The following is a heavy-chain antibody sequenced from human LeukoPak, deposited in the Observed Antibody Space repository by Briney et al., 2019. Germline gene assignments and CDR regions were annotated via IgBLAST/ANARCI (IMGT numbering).Heavy chain of an antibody. CDR1: GYTFTGYY. Sequence: ASVKVSCKASGYTFTGYYMHWVRQAPGQGLEWMGWINPNSGGTNYAQKFQGRVTMTRDTSISTAYMELSRLRSDDTAVYYCARDSGFLGNMDVWGKGTTVAVSS. CDR2: INPNSGGT. D-gene: IGHD2/OR15-2a*01. V-gene: IGHV1-2*02. CDR3: ARDSGFLGNMDV. J-gene: IGHJ6*03.